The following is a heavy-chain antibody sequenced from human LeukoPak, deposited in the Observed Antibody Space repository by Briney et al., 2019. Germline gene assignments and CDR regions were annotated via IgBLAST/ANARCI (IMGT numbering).Heavy chain of an antibody. CDR1: GYTFTGYY. D-gene: IGHD3-10*01. V-gene: IGHV1-2*02. Sequence: ASVKVSCKASGYTFTGYYMHWVRQAPGQGLEWMGWINPNSGGTNYAQKLQGRVTMTRDTSISTAYMELSRLRSDDTAVYYCASLPFYGSGSYYDYWGQGTLVTVSS. J-gene: IGHJ4*02. CDR2: INPNSGGT. CDR3: ASLPFYGSGSYYDY.